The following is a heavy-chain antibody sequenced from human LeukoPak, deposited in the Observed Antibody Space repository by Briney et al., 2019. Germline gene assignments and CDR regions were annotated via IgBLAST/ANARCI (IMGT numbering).Heavy chain of an antibody. D-gene: IGHD6-19*01. CDR2: ISTSGTGT. Sequence: GGSLRLSCAASGFTFGSYSMSWVRQAPGKGLEWVSSISTSGTGTYYADSVKGRFTISRDNSGNTLYLQMNSLRAEDTAVYYCARDSSGWSVDYWGQGTLVTVSS. CDR1: GFTFGSYS. V-gene: IGHV3-23*01. J-gene: IGHJ4*02. CDR3: ARDSSGWSVDY.